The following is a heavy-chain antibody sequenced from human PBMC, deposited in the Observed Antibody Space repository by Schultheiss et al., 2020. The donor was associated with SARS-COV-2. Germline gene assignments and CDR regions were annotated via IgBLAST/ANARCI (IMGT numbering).Heavy chain of an antibody. Sequence: SETLSLTCSVSGYSVSSGSHYWGWIRQPPGKGVEWIGNFFHSGSTNYNPSLKSRVTISVDTSRNQFSLKLSSVTAADTAVYYCARAAAGPVSTNYYYYYYMDVWGKGTTVTVSS. J-gene: IGHJ6*03. CDR3: ARAAAGPVSTNYYYYYYMDV. D-gene: IGHD6-13*01. V-gene: IGHV4-61*01. CDR2: FFHSGST. CDR1: GYSVSSGSHY.